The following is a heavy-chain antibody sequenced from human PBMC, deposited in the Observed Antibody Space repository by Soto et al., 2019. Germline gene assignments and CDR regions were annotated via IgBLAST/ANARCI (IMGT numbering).Heavy chain of an antibody. J-gene: IGHJ3*02. CDR3: ARDYYESSGYYYVDDAFDI. Sequence: GASVKVSCKASGYTFTSCGISWVRQAPGQGLEWMGWISAYNGNTNYAQKLQGRVTMTTDTSTSTAYMELRSLRSDDTAVYYCARDYYESSGYYYVDDAFDIWGQGTMVTVSS. D-gene: IGHD3-22*01. V-gene: IGHV1-18*01. CDR1: GYTFTSCG. CDR2: ISAYNGNT.